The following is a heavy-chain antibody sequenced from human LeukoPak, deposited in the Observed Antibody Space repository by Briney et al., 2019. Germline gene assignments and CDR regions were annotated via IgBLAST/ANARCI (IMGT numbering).Heavy chain of an antibody. Sequence: PGGSLRLSCAASGFVFRNYFMSWVRQAPGKGLEWVASIKNDGSEKYYVDSVRGRYTISRDNTKNSLCLQMSSLRAEDTAVYYCATDRGWRTSGYYLYYFEYWGQGTLVTFSS. V-gene: IGHV3-7*01. CDR1: GFVFRNYF. CDR3: ATDRGWRTSGYYLYYFEY. CDR2: IKNDGSEK. D-gene: IGHD3-3*01. J-gene: IGHJ4*02.